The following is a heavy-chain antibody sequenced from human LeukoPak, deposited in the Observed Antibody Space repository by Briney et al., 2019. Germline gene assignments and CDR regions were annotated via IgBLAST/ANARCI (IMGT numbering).Heavy chain of an antibody. J-gene: IGHJ4*02. V-gene: IGHV3-21*06. CDR3: ATETNCRDYGY. CDR2: IGPTGSDR. CDR1: GLTFSTSG. D-gene: IGHD1-14*01. Sequence: GGSLRLSCTASGLTFSTSGFNWVRQAPGKGLEWVACIGPTGSDRYHAASIKGRFTIYRDNANNFLYLQMNSLTAEDTAVYYCATETNCRDYGYWGQGTLLTASS.